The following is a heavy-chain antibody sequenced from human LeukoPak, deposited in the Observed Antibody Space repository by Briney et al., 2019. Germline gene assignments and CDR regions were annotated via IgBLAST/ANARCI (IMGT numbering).Heavy chain of an antibody. Sequence: PSETLSLTCTVSGGSISNYYWSWIRQPAGKGLEWIGRIYTSGSTNYNPSLKSRVTMSVDTSKNQFSLKLSSVTAADTAVYYCARDRYYYDSSGYDPYFDYWGQGTLVTVSS. CDR2: IYTSGST. CDR3: ARDRYYYDSSGYDPYFDY. J-gene: IGHJ4*02. V-gene: IGHV4-4*07. D-gene: IGHD3-22*01. CDR1: GGSISNYY.